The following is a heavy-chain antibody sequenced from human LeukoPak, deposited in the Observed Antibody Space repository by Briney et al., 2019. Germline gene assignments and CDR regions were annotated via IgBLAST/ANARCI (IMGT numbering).Heavy chain of an antibody. CDR1: GFTFSSYA. CDR2: ISYDGSNK. Sequence: GGSLRLSCAASGFTFSSYAMHWVRQAPGKGLEWVAVISYDGSNKYYADSVKGRFTISRDNSKNTLYLQMNSLRAEDTAVYYCARGMNTAMVPRWYYYYMDVWGKGTTVTVSS. J-gene: IGHJ6*03. CDR3: ARGMNTAMVPRWYYYYMDV. V-gene: IGHV3-30-3*01. D-gene: IGHD5-18*01.